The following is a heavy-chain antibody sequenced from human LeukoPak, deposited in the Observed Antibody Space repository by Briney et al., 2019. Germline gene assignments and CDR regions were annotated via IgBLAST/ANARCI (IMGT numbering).Heavy chain of an antibody. CDR1: GFTFSSYS. D-gene: IGHD5-12*01. CDR3: ARDQGGYDVYYYYYMDV. V-gene: IGHV3-21*01. J-gene: IGHJ6*03. CDR2: ISSSSSYI. Sequence: GGSLRLSCAASGFTFSSYSMNWVRQAPGKGLEWVSSISSSSSYIYYADSVKGRFTISRDNAKNSLYLQMNSLRAEDTAVYYCARDQGGYDVYYYYYMDVWGKGTTVTISS.